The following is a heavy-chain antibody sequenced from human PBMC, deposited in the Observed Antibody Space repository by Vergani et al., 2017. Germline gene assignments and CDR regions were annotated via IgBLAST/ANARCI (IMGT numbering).Heavy chain of an antibody. CDR1: GGSISSGDYY. J-gene: IGHJ6*02. CDR2: IYYSGST. V-gene: IGHV4-30-4*08. D-gene: IGHD3-10*01. CDR3: ARVGVVRGVSYYYYYYGMDV. Sequence: QVQLQESGPGLVKPSQTLSLTCTVSGGSISSGDYYWSWIRQPPGKGLEWIGYIYYSGSTYYNQSLKSRVTISVDTSKNQFSLKLSSVTAADTAVYYCARVGVVRGVSYYYYYYGMDVWGQGTTVTVSS.